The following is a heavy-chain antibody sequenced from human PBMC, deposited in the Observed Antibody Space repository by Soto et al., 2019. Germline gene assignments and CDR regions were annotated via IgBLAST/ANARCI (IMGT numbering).Heavy chain of an antibody. CDR3: ARHRASLVRGVTNVNWFDP. CDR1: GGSISSSSYY. CDR2: IYYSGST. Sequence: SETLSLTGTGSGGSISSSSYYWGWIRQPPGKGLEWIGSIYYSGSTYYNPSLKSRVTISVDTSKNQFSLKLSSVTAADTAVYYCARHRASLVRGVTNVNWFDPWGQGTLVTVSS. J-gene: IGHJ5*02. D-gene: IGHD3-10*01. V-gene: IGHV4-39*01.